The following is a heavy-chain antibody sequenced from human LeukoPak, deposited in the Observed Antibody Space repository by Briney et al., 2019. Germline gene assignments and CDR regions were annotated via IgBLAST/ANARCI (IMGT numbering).Heavy chain of an antibody. CDR3: ARVAGYCDSTSNCYSDY. D-gene: IGHD2-2*01. CDR1: GFTFNIYT. Sequence: GRSLRLSCAASGFTFNIYTINWVRQAAGKWLEWVSSISSSGTNIYYADSVKGRFTVSRDNAKNSLFLQMNSLRAEDTAVYYCARVAGYCDSTSNCYSDYWGQGTLVTVSS. CDR2: ISSSGTNI. J-gene: IGHJ4*02. V-gene: IGHV3-21*01.